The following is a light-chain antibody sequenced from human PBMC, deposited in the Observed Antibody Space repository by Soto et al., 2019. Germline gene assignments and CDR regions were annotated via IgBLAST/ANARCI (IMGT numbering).Light chain of an antibody. J-gene: IGKJ2*01. CDR2: GAS. Sequence: EIVLTQSPGTVSLSPGERATLSCRASQSVSSRNLAWYRQKPGQAPSLLIFGASNRATGIADRFSGSGSGRDFTLTISRLEPEDCAVYYCLRYGDSPPAYTFGQGTKLEIK. CDR1: QSVSSRN. CDR3: LRYGDSPPAYT. V-gene: IGKV3-20*01.